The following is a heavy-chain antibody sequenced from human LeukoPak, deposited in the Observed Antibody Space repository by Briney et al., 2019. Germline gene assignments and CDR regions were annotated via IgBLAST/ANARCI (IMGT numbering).Heavy chain of an antibody. CDR3: ASYCSSTSCHDY. CDR1: GGSISTYD. Sequence: SETLSLTCTVSGGSISTYDWSWIRQPPGKGLEWIGYIYYSGSTNYNPSFKSRVTISVDTSKNQFSLKLSSVTAADTAVYYCASYCSSTSCHDYWGQGTLVTVSS. J-gene: IGHJ4*02. V-gene: IGHV4-59*08. CDR2: IYYSGST. D-gene: IGHD2-2*01.